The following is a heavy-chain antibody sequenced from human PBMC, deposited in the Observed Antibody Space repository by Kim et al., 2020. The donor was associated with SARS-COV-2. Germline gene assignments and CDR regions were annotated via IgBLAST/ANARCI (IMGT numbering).Heavy chain of an antibody. CDR2: IIPILDIA. Sequence: SVKVSCKASGGTFSSYAISWVRQAPGQGLEWMGRIIPILDIANYAQKFQGRVTITADKSTSTAYMELSSLRSEDTAVYYCARDVVGIAVVLAFDIWGQGTMVTVSS. J-gene: IGHJ3*02. D-gene: IGHD6-19*01. CDR1: GGTFSSYA. V-gene: IGHV1-69*04. CDR3: ARDVVGIAVVLAFDI.